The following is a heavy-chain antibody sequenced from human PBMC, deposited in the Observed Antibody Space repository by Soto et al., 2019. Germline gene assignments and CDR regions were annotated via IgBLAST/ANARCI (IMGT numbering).Heavy chain of an antibody. Sequence: SETLSLTCAVSGGSISSSNWWSWVRQPPGKGLEWIGEIYHSGSTNYNPSLKSRVTISVDKSKNQFSLKLSSVTAADTAVYYCARDQGSGSYYNREGNWFDPWGQGTLVTVSS. CDR2: IYHSGST. D-gene: IGHD3-10*01. V-gene: IGHV4-4*02. CDR1: GGSISSSNW. CDR3: ARDQGSGSYYNREGNWFDP. J-gene: IGHJ5*02.